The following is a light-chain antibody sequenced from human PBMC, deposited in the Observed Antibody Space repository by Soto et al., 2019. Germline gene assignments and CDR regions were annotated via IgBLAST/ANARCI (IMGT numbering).Light chain of an antibody. J-gene: IGLJ1*01. CDR3: SSYTSRSTRV. CDR1: SSDVGGYNS. V-gene: IGLV2-14*01. CDR2: EVT. Sequence: QSVLTQPASVSGSPGQSITISCTGTSSDVGGYNSVSWYQQHPGKAPKLVIYEVTNRPSGISNRFSGSKSGNTASLTISGLQAEDEADYYCSSYTSRSTRVFGTGTKVTVL.